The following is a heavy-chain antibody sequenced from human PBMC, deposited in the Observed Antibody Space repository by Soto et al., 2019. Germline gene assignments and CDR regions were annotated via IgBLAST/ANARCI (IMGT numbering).Heavy chain of an antibody. Sequence: GGLLRLSCAASGFTFSSYAMSWVRQAPGKGLEWVSAISGSGGSTYYTGSVKGRFTISRDNSKSTLYLQMNSLRAEDTALFYCAKGYQGIWDIYNGMDVWGQGTTVTVSS. CDR1: GFTFSSYA. CDR2: ISGSGGST. CDR3: AKGYQGIWDIYNGMDV. V-gene: IGHV3-23*01. J-gene: IGHJ6*02. D-gene: IGHD2-15*01.